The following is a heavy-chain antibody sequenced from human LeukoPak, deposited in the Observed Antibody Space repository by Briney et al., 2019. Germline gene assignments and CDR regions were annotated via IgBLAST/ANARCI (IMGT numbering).Heavy chain of an antibody. CDR1: GSRFTSSW. CDR3: ARHRHGGNLLDY. D-gene: IGHD4-23*01. V-gene: IGHV5-51*01. J-gene: IGHJ4*02. Sequence: GGPLKTPFRAPGSRFTSSWVAWGRRRPGKGLGWMGIIYPGDSVTRYSLSFQGQVTISADKSISTANLQWSSLTASDTAMYYCARHRHGGNLLDYWGQGTLVTVSS. CDR2: IYPGDSVT.